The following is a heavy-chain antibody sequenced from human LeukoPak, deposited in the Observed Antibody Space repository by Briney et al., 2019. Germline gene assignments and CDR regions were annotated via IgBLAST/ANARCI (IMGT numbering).Heavy chain of an antibody. CDR2: INHSGST. CDR1: GGSFSGYY. CDR3: ARDTNKYDFWSGYQFDP. Sequence: SETLSLTCAVYGGSFSGYYWSWIRQPPGKGLGWVGEINHSGSTNYNPSLKSRATISVETPKNQFSLKLSSATAADTAVYYCARDTNKYDFWSGYQFDPWGQGTLVTVSS. D-gene: IGHD3-3*01. J-gene: IGHJ5*02. V-gene: IGHV4-34*01.